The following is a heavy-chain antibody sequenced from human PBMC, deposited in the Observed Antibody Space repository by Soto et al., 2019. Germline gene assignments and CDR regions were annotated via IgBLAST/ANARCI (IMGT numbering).Heavy chain of an antibody. CDR1: GFTFSSYA. D-gene: IGHD6-13*01. Sequence: GGSLRLSCAASGFTFSSYAMSWVRQAPGKGLEWVSAISGSGGSTYYADSVKGRFTISRDNSKNTLYLQMNSLRAEDTAVYYCANVTPQSPWAGIAALGYFDYWGQGTLVTVSS. J-gene: IGHJ4*02. CDR3: ANVTPQSPWAGIAALGYFDY. CDR2: ISGSGGST. V-gene: IGHV3-23*01.